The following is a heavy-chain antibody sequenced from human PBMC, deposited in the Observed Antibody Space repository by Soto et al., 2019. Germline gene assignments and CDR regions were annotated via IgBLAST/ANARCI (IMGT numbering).Heavy chain of an antibody. Sequence: PGWSLRLSCAASGFTFSSYAMSWVRQAPGKGLEWVSAISGSGGSTYYADSVKGGFTISRDNSKNTLYLQMNSLRAEDTAVYYCAKRPIIKGKPFDYWGQGTLVTVSS. CDR2: ISGSGGST. CDR1: GFTFSSYA. D-gene: IGHD3-10*01. CDR3: AKRPIIKGKPFDY. V-gene: IGHV3-23*01. J-gene: IGHJ4*02.